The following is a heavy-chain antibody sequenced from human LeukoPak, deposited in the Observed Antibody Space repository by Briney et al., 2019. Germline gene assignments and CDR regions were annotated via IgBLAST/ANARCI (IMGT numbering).Heavy chain of an antibody. CDR1: GFTFSDYN. Sequence: GGSLRLSCAASGFTFSDYNMRWIRQAPGKGLEWVSSISRSGSTKYYADSVKGRFTISRDNAKNSLFLQMNSLRAEDTAVYYCARGTTGRYNWFDPWGQGTLVTVSS. D-gene: IGHD1-1*01. CDR2: ISRSGSTK. CDR3: ARGTTGRYNWFDP. J-gene: IGHJ5*02. V-gene: IGHV3-11*01.